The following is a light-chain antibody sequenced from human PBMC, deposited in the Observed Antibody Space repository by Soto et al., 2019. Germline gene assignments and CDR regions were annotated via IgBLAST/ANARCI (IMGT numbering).Light chain of an antibody. CDR3: QQYNSYSVT. V-gene: IGKV1-5*01. CDR1: QSMSSL. Sequence: DIQMTPSPSALSASVAYVSTITCRTSQSMSSLLAWYQQKPGKVPKVLIYDASTLETGVPSRFSGSGYGTEFTLTISSLQPDDFATYYCQQYNSYSVTFGQGTTVDIK. CDR2: DAS. J-gene: IGKJ1*01.